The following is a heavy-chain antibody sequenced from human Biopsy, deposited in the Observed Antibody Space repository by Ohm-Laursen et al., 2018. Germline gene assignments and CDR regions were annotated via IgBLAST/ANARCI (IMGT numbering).Heavy chain of an antibody. CDR1: GESFNGYY. Sequence: SETLSLTCAVYGESFNGYYWSWIRQTPGKGLEWIGEINHRGRTNYNPSLKSRVTISVDTSKHQFSLKVRSVTAADTAVYYCVRGVDYYDPYHYYALDVWGQGTTVTVSS. J-gene: IGHJ6*02. CDR2: INHRGRT. D-gene: IGHD3-22*01. V-gene: IGHV4-34*01. CDR3: VRGVDYYDPYHYYALDV.